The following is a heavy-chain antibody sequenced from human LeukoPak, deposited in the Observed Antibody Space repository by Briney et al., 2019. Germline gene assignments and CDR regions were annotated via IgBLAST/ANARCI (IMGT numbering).Heavy chain of an antibody. J-gene: IGHJ6*03. CDR1: GYTFTGYY. CDR3: ARAAGYSSSWYGYYYYYYMDV. Sequence: ASVKVSCKASGYTFTGYYMHWVRQAPGQGLECMGWISAYSGNTNYAQKLQGRVTMTTDTSTSTAYMELRSLRSDDTAVYYCARAAGYSSSWYGYYYYYYMDVWGKGTTVTVSS. V-gene: IGHV1-18*04. D-gene: IGHD6-13*01. CDR2: ISAYSGNT.